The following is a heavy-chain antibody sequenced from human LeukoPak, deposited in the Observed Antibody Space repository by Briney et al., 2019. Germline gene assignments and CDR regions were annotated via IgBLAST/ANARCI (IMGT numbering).Heavy chain of an antibody. CDR1: GFTYRRYS. CDR3: ARSRSIFGPAGDAFDI. Sequence: PGGSLRLSCVASGFTYRRYSMNWVRQAPGKGLEWVSTISGGSDYIYHADSVRGRFTISRDNAKNSLYLQMNSLRAEDTAVYYCARSRSIFGPAGDAFDIWGQGTMVTVSS. D-gene: IGHD3-3*01. J-gene: IGHJ3*02. V-gene: IGHV3-21*01. CDR2: ISGGSDYI.